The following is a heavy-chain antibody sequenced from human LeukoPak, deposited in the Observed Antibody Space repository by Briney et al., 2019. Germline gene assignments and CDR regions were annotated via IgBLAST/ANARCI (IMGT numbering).Heavy chain of an antibody. CDR3: AGTYYYDSSGYYSYFDY. D-gene: IGHD3-22*01. J-gene: IGHJ4*02. CDR2: IYYSGST. Sequence: SETLSFTCTVSGGSISSYYWSWIRQPPGKGLEWIGYIYYSGSTNYNPSLKSRVTISVDTSKKQFSLKLGSVTAADTAVYYCAGTYYYDSSGYYSYFDYWGQGTLVTVSS. CDR1: GGSISSYY. V-gene: IGHV4-59*01.